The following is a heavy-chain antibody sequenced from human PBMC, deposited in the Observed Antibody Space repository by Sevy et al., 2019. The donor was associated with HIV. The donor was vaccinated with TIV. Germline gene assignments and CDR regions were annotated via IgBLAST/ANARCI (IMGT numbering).Heavy chain of an antibody. CDR1: GFTFSDYY. Sequence: GGSLRLSCAASGFTFSDYYMSWIRQAPGKGLEWVSYISSSGSTIYYADSVKGRFTISRDNAKNSLYLQMNSLRAEDKAVYYCARGGIAAADPTYYYYYGMDVWGQGTTVTVSS. J-gene: IGHJ6*02. D-gene: IGHD6-13*01. CDR2: ISSSGSTI. V-gene: IGHV3-11*01. CDR3: ARGGIAAADPTYYYYYGMDV.